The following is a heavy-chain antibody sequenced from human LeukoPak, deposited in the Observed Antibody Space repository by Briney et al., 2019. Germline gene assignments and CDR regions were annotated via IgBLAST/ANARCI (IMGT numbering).Heavy chain of an antibody. Sequence: PGRSLRLSCAASGFTFSSYAMSWVRQAPGKGLEWASAISGSGGSTYYADSVKGRFTISRDNSKNTLYLQMNSLRAEDTAVYYCAKDHIPIDYYDSSGYQYYFDYWGQGTLVTVSS. V-gene: IGHV3-23*01. D-gene: IGHD3-22*01. CDR2: ISGSGGST. CDR1: GFTFSSYA. J-gene: IGHJ4*02. CDR3: AKDHIPIDYYDSSGYQYYFDY.